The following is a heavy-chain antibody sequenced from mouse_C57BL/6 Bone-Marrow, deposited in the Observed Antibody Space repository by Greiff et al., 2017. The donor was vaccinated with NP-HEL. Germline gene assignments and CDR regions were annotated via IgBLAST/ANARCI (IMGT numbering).Heavy chain of an antibody. D-gene: IGHD2-3*01. J-gene: IGHJ2*01. CDR2: IYPGDGDT. V-gene: IGHV1-82*01. CDR1: GYAFSSSW. CDR3: ARLDGIDY. Sequence: QVQLKQSGPELVKPGASVKISCKASGYAFSSSWMNWVKQRPGKGLEWIGRIYPGDGDTNYNGKFKGKATLTADKSSSTAYMQLSRLTSEDSAVYFCARLDGIDYWGQGTTLTVSS.